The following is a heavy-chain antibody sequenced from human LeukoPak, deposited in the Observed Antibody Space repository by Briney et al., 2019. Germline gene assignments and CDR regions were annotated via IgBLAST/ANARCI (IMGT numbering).Heavy chain of an antibody. V-gene: IGHV1-69*13. Sequence: SVKVSCKASGGTFSSYAISWVRQAPGQGLEWMGGIIPIFGTANYAQKFQGRVTITADESTSTAYMELSSLRSEDTAVYYCARPRVGPWAFDIWSQGTMVTVSS. CDR1: GGTFSSYA. CDR2: IIPIFGTA. J-gene: IGHJ3*02. D-gene: IGHD1-26*01. CDR3: ARPRVGPWAFDI.